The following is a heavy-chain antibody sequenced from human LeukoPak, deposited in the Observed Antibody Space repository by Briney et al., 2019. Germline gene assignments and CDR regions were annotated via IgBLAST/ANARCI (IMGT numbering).Heavy chain of an antibody. CDR2: IYTSGST. D-gene: IGHD3-3*01. CDR3: ARDKGFGVLDY. CDR1: GGSISSGSYY. V-gene: IGHV4-61*02. Sequence: KTSETLSLTCTVSGGSISSGSYYWSWIRQPAGKGLEWIGRIYTSGSTNYNPSLKSRVTISVDTSKNQFSLKLSSVTAADTAVYYCARDKGFGVLDYWGQGTLVIVSS. J-gene: IGHJ4*02.